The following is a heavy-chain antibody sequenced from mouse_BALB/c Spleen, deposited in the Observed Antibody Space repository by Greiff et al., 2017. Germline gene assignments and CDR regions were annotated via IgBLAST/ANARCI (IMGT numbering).Heavy chain of an antibody. J-gene: IGHJ3*01. CDR2: ISYSGST. Sequence: ESGPGLVKPSQSLSLTCTVTGYSITSDYAWNWIRQFPGNKLEWMGYISYSGSTSYNPSLKSRISITRDTSKNQFFLQLNSVTTEDTATYYCARTGTETWFAYWGQGTLVTVSA. D-gene: IGHD4-1*01. V-gene: IGHV3-2*02. CDR3: ARTGTETWFAY. CDR1: GYSITSDYA.